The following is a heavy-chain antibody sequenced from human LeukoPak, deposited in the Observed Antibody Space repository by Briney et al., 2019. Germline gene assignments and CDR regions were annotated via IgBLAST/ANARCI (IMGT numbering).Heavy chain of an antibody. CDR3: AKARTMIVVGFTTYFDY. V-gene: IGHV3-33*06. Sequence: PGGSLRLSCAASGFTFSSYGMHWVRQAPGKGLEWVAVIWYDGSNKYYADSVKGRFTISRDNSKNTLYLQMNSLRAEDTAVYYCAKARTMIVVGFTTYFDYWGQGTLVTVSS. D-gene: IGHD3-22*01. J-gene: IGHJ4*02. CDR2: IWYDGSNK. CDR1: GFTFSSYG.